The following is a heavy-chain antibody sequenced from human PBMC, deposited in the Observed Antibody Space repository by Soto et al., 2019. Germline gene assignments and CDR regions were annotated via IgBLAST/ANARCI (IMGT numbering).Heavy chain of an antibody. CDR2: IYYSGST. D-gene: IGHD2-2*01. CDR1: GGSISSYY. J-gene: IGHJ6*03. Sequence: PEETLSLTCTVSGGSISSYYWSWIRQPPGKGLEWIGYIYYSGSTNYNPSLKSRVTISVDTSKDQFSLKLSSVTAADTAVYYCARGLSTSSYYYMDVWGKGTTVTVSS. CDR3: ARGLSTSSYYYMDV. V-gene: IGHV4-59*01.